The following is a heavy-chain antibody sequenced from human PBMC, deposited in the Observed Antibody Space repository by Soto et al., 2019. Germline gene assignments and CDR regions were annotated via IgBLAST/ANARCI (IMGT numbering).Heavy chain of an antibody. CDR3: ARYCSSTSCDRYFDY. V-gene: IGHV1-18*01. J-gene: IGHJ4*02. CDR1: GYSFTNYD. D-gene: IGHD2-2*01. Sequence: ASVKVSCKASGYSFTNYDISWVRQATGQGLEWMGWISPYNGDTNYAQKLQGRVTMTTDTSTSTAYMELRSLRSDDTAVYYCARYCSSTSCDRYFDYWGQGTLVTVSS. CDR2: ISPYNGDT.